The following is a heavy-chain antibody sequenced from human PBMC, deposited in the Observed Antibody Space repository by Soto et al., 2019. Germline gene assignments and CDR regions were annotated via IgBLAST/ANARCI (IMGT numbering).Heavy chain of an antibody. CDR3: ARYGKYQLLSPLGMAV. CDR2: IIPIFGTA. J-gene: IGHJ6*02. Sequence: QVQLVQSGAEVKKPGSSVKVSCKASVGTFSSYAISWVRQAPGQGLEWMGGIIPIFGTANYAQKFQGRVTITADKSTSTAYMELSSLRAEDTAVYYCARYGKYQLLSPLGMAVWGQGTTVTVSS. V-gene: IGHV1-69*06. CDR1: VGTFSSYA. D-gene: IGHD2-2*01.